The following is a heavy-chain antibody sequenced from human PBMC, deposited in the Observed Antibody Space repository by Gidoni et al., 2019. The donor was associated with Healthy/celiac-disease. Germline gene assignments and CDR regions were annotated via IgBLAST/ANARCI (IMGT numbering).Heavy chain of an antibody. CDR1: GGSFSGYY. Sequence: QVQLQQWGAGLLKPSETLSLTCAVYGGSFSGYYWSWIRQPPGKWLEWIGETNHSGSTNYNPSLKSRVTRSVDTSKNQFSLKLSSVTAADTAVYYCARGVPRLFNYWGQGTLVTVSS. CDR2: TNHSGST. V-gene: IGHV4-34*01. CDR3: ARGVPRLFNY. D-gene: IGHD3-22*01. J-gene: IGHJ4*02.